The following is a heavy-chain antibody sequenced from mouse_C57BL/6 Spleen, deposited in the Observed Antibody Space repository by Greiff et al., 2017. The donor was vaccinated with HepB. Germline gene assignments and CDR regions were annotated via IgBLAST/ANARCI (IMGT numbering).Heavy chain of an antibody. V-gene: IGHV1-19*01. Sequence: EVQLQQSGPVLVKPGASVKMSCKASGYTFTDYYMNWVKQSHGKSLEWIGVINPYNGGTSYNQKFKGKATLTVDKSSSTAYMELNSLTSEDSAVYYCARALTQYYAMDYWGQGTSVTVSS. D-gene: IGHD6-1*01. CDR2: INPYNGGT. CDR1: GYTFTDYY. J-gene: IGHJ4*01. CDR3: ARALTQYYAMDY.